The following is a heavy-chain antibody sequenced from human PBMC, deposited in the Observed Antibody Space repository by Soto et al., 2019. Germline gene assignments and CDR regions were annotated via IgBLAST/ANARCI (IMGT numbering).Heavy chain of an antibody. CDR3: ASGIDYYDSSGYVFDS. Sequence: SETLSLTCTVSGGSISSYYWSWIRQPPGKGLEWIGYIYYSGSTNYNPSLKSRVTISVDTSKNQFSLKLSSVTAADTAVYYCASGIDYYDSSGYVFDSWGQGTLVTVSS. CDR2: IYYSGST. CDR1: GGSISSYY. D-gene: IGHD3-22*01. V-gene: IGHV4-59*01. J-gene: IGHJ4*02.